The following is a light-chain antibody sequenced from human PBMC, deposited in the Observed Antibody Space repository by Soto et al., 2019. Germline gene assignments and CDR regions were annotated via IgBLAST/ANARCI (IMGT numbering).Light chain of an antibody. CDR2: AAS. CDR3: QQYDNWPPIT. Sequence: EVVMTQFPATLSVSPGERATLSCRASQSVGSNLACYQHKHGQAPRLLMYAASAMATGIPARFSGSGSGTEFTLTISSLQSEDFAVYYCQQYDNWPPITFGQGTRLEIK. CDR1: QSVGSN. V-gene: IGKV3-15*01. J-gene: IGKJ5*01.